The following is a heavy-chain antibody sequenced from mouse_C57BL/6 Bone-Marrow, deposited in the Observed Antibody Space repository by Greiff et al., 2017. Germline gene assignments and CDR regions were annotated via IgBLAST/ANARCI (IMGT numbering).Heavy chain of an antibody. V-gene: IGHV1-69*01. CDR3: ARGGRVRPPFDY. CDR2: IDPSDSYT. J-gene: IGHJ2*01. CDR1: GYTFTSYW. Sequence: QVQLQQPGAELVMPGASVKLSCKASGYTFTSYWMHWVKQRPGQGLEWIGEIDPSDSYTNYNQKFKGKSTLTVDKSSSTAYMQLSSLTSDDSAVYYCARGGRVRPPFDYWGQGTTLTVSS. D-gene: IGHD2-14*01.